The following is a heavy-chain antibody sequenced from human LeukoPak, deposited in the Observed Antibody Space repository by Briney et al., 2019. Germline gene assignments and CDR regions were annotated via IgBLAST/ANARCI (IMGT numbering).Heavy chain of an antibody. CDR1: GFTFSSYT. CDR3: ARDQNNWNEKDY. D-gene: IGHD1-1*01. CDR2: QDGNNK. J-gene: IGHJ4*02. V-gene: IGHV3-30-3*01. Sequence: GGSLRLSCAASGFTFSSYTFHWVRQAPGKGLEWVAVQDGNNKYYTDSVKGRFTISRDNSKNTLYLQMNSLRAEDTAVYYCARDQNNWNEKDYWGQGTLVTVSS.